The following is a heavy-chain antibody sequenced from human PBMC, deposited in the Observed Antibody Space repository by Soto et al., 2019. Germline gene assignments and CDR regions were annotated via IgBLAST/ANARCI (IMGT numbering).Heavy chain of an antibody. D-gene: IGHD3-22*01. CDR1: GFTFSSYS. J-gene: IGHJ5*02. V-gene: IGHV3-21*01. Sequence: PGGSLRLSCAASGFTFSSYSMNWVRQAPGKGLEWVSSISSSSSYIYYADSVKGRFTISRDNAKNSLYLQMNSLRAEDTAAYYCARDPTRGIDYYDSSGYQNWFDPWGQGTLVTVSS. CDR2: ISSSSSYI. CDR3: ARDPTRGIDYYDSSGYQNWFDP.